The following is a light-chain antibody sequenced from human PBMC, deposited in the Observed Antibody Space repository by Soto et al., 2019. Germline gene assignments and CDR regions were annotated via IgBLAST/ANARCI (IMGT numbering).Light chain of an antibody. CDR2: GAS. J-gene: IGKJ4*01. CDR3: QQYNNWPLT. CDR1: QSVSTN. V-gene: IGKV3-15*01. Sequence: EIVMTQSPATLSVSPGERATLSCRASQSVSTNLAWYQHQPGQAPRVLIYGASTRATGLPARFSGSGSGTEFTLTISSLQSEDFAVYYCQQYNNWPLTFGGGTKVDIK.